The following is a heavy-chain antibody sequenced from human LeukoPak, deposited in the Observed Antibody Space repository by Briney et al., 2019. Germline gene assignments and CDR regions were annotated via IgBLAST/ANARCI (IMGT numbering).Heavy chain of an antibody. D-gene: IGHD6-19*01. CDR2: IDPSDSYT. Sequence: GESLKTSCKGSGYSFTSYWISWVRQMPGKGLEWMGRIDPSDSYTNYSPSFQGHVTISADKSISTAYLQWSSLKASDTAMYYCARHGSYSSGWYDYQTIFDYWGQGTLVTVSS. J-gene: IGHJ4*02. CDR1: GYSFTSYW. CDR3: ARHGSYSSGWYDYQTIFDY. V-gene: IGHV5-10-1*01.